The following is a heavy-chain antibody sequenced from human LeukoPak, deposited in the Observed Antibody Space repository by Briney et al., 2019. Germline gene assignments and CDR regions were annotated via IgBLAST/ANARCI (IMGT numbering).Heavy chain of an antibody. Sequence: GGSLRLSCAASVFTFSSYAMSWVRQAPGKGLEWVSAIGGRGTITYYADSVKGRFTISKDNSKNTLYLQMNSLRAEDTAVYYCAKDDDYVEYGYYFDFWGQGTLVTVSS. CDR3: AKDDDYVEYGYYFDF. CDR1: VFTFSSYA. D-gene: IGHD4-17*01. J-gene: IGHJ4*02. CDR2: IGGRGTIT. V-gene: IGHV3-23*01.